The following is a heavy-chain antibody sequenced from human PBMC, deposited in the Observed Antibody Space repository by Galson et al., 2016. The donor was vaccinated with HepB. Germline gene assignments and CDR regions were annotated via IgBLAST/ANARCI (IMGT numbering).Heavy chain of an antibody. V-gene: IGHV3-30*18. CDR2: ISIDGSIK. CDR1: GFTFSSSA. Sequence: SLRLSCAASGFTFSSSAMHWVRQAPGKGLEWVAAISIDGSIKYHADSVTGRFTISRDNYRNTLFLEMNSLRVEDTAVYYCAKPLHPSSRWYFDNWGQGSLVTVSS. J-gene: IGHJ4*02. D-gene: IGHD4-23*01. CDR3: AKPLHPSSRWYFDN.